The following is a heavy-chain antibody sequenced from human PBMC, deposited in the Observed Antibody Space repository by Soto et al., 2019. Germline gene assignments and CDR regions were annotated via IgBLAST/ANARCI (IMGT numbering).Heavy chain of an antibody. CDR1: GDSVSRTSVA. J-gene: IGHJ4*02. CDR3: VRGQFSAFDC. CDR2: TYYRSKWNS. Sequence: QVQLHQSGPGLVKPSQTLSLTCAISGDSVSRTSVAWHWIRQSPSRGLEWLGRTYYRSKWNSDYAVSVRGRITINPDTSKSKFSLQLNSVTPEDTAVYYCVRGQFSAFDCWGQGTLVTVSS. V-gene: IGHV6-1*01.